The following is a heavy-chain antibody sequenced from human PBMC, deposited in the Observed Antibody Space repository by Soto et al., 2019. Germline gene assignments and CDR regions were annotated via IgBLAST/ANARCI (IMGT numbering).Heavy chain of an antibody. J-gene: IGHJ4*02. CDR1: GFTFSSYS. D-gene: IGHD3-22*01. CDR2: ISSSSSYI. V-gene: IGHV3-21*01. CDR3: ARGPMIVVVSHTDRFDY. Sequence: EVQLVESGGGLVKPGGSLRLSCAASGFTFSSYSMNWVRQAPGKGLEWVSSISSSSSYIYYADSVKGRFTISRDNAKNSLYRQMNSLRAEDTAVYYCARGPMIVVVSHTDRFDYWGQGTLVTVSS.